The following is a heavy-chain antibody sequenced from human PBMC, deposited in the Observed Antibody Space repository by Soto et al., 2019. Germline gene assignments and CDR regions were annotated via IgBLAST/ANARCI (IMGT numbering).Heavy chain of an antibody. CDR2: IYYSGST. CDR3: ARVSGLLRFLERPWYFDL. V-gene: IGHV4-59*01. Sequence: SETLSLTCTVSGGSISSYCWSWIRQPPGKGLEWIGYIYYSGSTNYNPSLKSRVTISVDTSKNQFSLKLSSVTAADTAVYYCARVSGLLRFLERPWYFDLWGRGTLVTVSS. CDR1: GGSISSYC. D-gene: IGHD3-3*01. J-gene: IGHJ2*01.